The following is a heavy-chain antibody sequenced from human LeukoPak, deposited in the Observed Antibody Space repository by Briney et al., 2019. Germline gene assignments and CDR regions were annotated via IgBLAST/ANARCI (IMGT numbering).Heavy chain of an antibody. CDR1: GGSISSYY. CDR3: ARSPYYDFWSSYYTSFPHFDY. J-gene: IGHJ4*02. Sequence: SETLSLTCTVSGGSISSYYWSWIRQPPGKGLEWIGYIYYSGSTNYNPSLKSRVTISVDTSKNQFSLKLSSVTAADTAVYYCARSPYYDFWSSYYTSFPHFDYWGQGTLVTVSS. CDR2: IYYSGST. D-gene: IGHD3-3*01. V-gene: IGHV4-59*01.